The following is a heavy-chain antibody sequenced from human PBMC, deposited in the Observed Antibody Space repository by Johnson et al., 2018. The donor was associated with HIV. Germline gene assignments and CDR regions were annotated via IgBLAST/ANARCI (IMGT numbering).Heavy chain of an antibody. Sequence: VQLVESGGGVVQPGRSLRLSCAASGFTFSSYAMHWVRQAPGKGLEWVAVISYDGSNTYYADSVKGRFPISRDNSKNTLYLQMNSLRAEDTTVYYCVRDFMVRYYDSSGYYLYDAFDIWGQGTMVTVSS. CDR3: VRDFMVRYYDSSGYYLYDAFDI. V-gene: IGHV3-30-3*01. D-gene: IGHD3-22*01. CDR2: ISYDGSNT. CDR1: GFTFSSYA. J-gene: IGHJ3*02.